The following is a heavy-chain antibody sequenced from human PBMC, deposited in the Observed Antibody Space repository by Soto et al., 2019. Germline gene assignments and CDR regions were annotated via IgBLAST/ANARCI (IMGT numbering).Heavy chain of an antibody. Sequence: VGSLRLSCAASGFTFSSYSMNWVRQAPGKGLEWVSSISSSSSYIYYADSVKGRFTISRDNAKNSLYLQMNSLRAEDTAVYYCARERLTYMDVWGKGTTVTVSS. D-gene: IGHD3-9*01. CDR1: GFTFSSYS. CDR2: ISSSSSYI. J-gene: IGHJ6*03. V-gene: IGHV3-21*01. CDR3: ARERLTYMDV.